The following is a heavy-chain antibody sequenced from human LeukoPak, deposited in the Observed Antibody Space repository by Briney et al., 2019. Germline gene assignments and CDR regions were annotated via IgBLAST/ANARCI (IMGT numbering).Heavy chain of an antibody. V-gene: IGHV4-31*03. CDR2: IYYSGST. D-gene: IGHD7-27*01. Sequence: SETLYLTCTVSGGSISSGGYYWSWIRQHPGKGLEWIGYIYYSGSTYYNPSLKSRVTISVDTSKNQLSLKLSSVTAADTAVYYCARDWKWGNDAFDIWGQGTMVTVSS. CDR1: GGSISSGGYY. CDR3: ARDWKWGNDAFDI. J-gene: IGHJ3*02.